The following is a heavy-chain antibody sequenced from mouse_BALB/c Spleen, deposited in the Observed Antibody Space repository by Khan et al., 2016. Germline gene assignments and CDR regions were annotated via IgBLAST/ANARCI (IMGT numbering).Heavy chain of an antibody. D-gene: IGHD1-2*01. CDR1: GYTFTSYW. Sequence: QVQLKESGAELAKPGASVKMSCKASGYTFTSYWMHWVKQRPGQGLEWIGYINPSTGYTEYNQKFKDKATLTADKSSSTAYMQLSSLTSEDSAVYYCARHYYGGCDDVAYWGQGTLVTVSA. V-gene: IGHV1-7*01. CDR3: ARHYYGGCDDVAY. CDR2: INPSTGYT. J-gene: IGHJ3*01.